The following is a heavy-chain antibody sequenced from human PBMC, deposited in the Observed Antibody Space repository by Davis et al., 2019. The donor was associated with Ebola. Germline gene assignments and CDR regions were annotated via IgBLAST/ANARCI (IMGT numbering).Heavy chain of an antibody. CDR3: AWGSSSYYYYGMDV. Sequence: ASVQVSCKASGYTFLCYYMHWVRQAPGQGLEWMGWINPNSGGTNYAQKFQGWVTMTRDTSISTAYMELSRLRSDDTAVYYCAWGSSSYYYYGMDVWGQGTTVTVSS. CDR2: INPNSGGT. J-gene: IGHJ6*02. D-gene: IGHD7-27*01. CDR1: GYTFLCYY. V-gene: IGHV1-2*04.